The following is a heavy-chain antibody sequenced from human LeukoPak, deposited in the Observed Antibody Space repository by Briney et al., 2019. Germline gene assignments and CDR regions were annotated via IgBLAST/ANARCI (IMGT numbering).Heavy chain of an antibody. CDR3: ARGACYYYGSGSQEIDY. CDR2: ISCSSSYI. J-gene: IGHJ4*02. D-gene: IGHD3-10*01. V-gene: IGHV3-21*01. CDR1: GYSFSSYS. Sequence: GGSLRLSCAASGYSFSSYSMNWVRQAPGKGLEWVSSISCSSSYIYYADSVKGRFTISRDNARNSLYLKMNSLRAEDTAVYYCARGACYYYGSGSQEIDYWGQGILVSVS.